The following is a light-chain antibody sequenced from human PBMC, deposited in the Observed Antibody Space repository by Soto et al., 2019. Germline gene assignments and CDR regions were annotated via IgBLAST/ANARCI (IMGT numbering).Light chain of an antibody. CDR2: DAS. CDR3: QQYENYWT. CDR1: QPISSW. V-gene: IGKV1-5*01. Sequence: DIQMTQSPPTLSASVGDRVTITCRASQPISSWLAWYHQKPGKAPKLLIYDASNLESGVPSRFSGSGSGTEFTLTIISLQPEDFGIYYCQQYENYWTFGQGTKVDIK. J-gene: IGKJ1*01.